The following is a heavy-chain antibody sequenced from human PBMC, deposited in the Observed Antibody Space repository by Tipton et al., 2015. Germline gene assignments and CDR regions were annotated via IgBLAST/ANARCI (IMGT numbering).Heavy chain of an antibody. CDR1: GDTFSRYA. Sequence: QLVQSGPEVKKPGSSVKVSCKASGDTFSRYAISWVRQAPGQGLEWMGGTVPILGTANYAQKFQGRVTLTADESTFTAYMELSSLRSEDTAVYYCATDVMITFGGVMDVWGQGTTVTVSS. CDR2: TVPILGTA. CDR3: ATDVMITFGGVMDV. J-gene: IGHJ6*02. V-gene: IGHV1-69*01. D-gene: IGHD3-16*01.